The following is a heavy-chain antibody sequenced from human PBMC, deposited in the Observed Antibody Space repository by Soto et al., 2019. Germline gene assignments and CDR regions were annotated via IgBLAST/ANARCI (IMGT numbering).Heavy chain of an antibody. Sequence: PGGSLRLSYAASGFTFSSYAMSWVRQAPGKGLEWVSAISGSGGSTYYADSVKGRFTISRDNSKNTLYLQMNSLRAEDTAVYYCAKEITMIVVVISHFDYWGQGTLVTVSS. J-gene: IGHJ4*02. CDR3: AKEITMIVVVISHFDY. CDR2: ISGSGGST. D-gene: IGHD3-22*01. CDR1: GFTFSSYA. V-gene: IGHV3-23*01.